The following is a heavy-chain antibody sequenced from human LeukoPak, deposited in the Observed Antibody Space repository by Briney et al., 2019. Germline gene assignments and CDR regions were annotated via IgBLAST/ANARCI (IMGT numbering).Heavy chain of an antibody. D-gene: IGHD3-3*01. CDR3: ARGTGNGYNLDH. Sequence: SETLSLTCAVYGGSFSGYYWSWIRQPPGKGLEWIGEINHSGSTNYNPSLKSRVTISVDTSKNQFSLTLSSVTAADTAVYYCARGTGNGYNLDHWGQGTLVTVSS. CDR1: GGSFSGYY. CDR2: INHSGST. J-gene: IGHJ4*02. V-gene: IGHV4-34*01.